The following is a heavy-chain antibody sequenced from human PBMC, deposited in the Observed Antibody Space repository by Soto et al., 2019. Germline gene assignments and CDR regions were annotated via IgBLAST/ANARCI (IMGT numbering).Heavy chain of an antibody. Sequence: QLQLQESGPGLVKPSETLSLTCTVSGGSISSSSYYWGWIRQPPGKGLEWIGSIYYSGSTYYNPSLKSRVTISVDTSKNQFSLKLSSVTAADTVVYYCALEVGGSYSQWGQGTLVTVSS. D-gene: IGHD1-26*01. CDR2: IYYSGST. CDR3: ALEVGGSYSQ. CDR1: GGSISSSSYY. V-gene: IGHV4-39*01. J-gene: IGHJ4*02.